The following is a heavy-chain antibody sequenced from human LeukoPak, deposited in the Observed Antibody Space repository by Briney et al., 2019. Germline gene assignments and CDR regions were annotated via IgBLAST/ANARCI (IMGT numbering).Heavy chain of an antibody. D-gene: IGHD3-16*01. Sequence: PGGSLRLSCAASGFTFSSYAMHWVRQAPGKGLGWVAVISYDGSNKYYADSVKGRFTISRDNSKNTLYLQMNSLRAEDTAVYYCARGYDYFDYWGQGTLVTVSS. V-gene: IGHV3-30*04. CDR2: ISYDGSNK. J-gene: IGHJ4*02. CDR1: GFTFSSYA. CDR3: ARGYDYFDY.